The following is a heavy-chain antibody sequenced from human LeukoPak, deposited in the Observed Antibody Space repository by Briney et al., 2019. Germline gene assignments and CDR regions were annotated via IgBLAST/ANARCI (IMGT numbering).Heavy chain of an antibody. CDR2: IIPIFGTA. J-gene: IGHJ5*02. CDR1: GGTFSSYA. CDR3: AHPSYGSGSSWFDP. V-gene: IGHV1-69*13. Sequence: ASVKVSCKASGGTFSSYAISWVRQAPGQGLEWMGGIIPIFGTANYAQKFQGRVTITADESTSTAHMELSSLRSEDTAVYYCAHPSYGSGSSWFDPWGQGTLVTVSS. D-gene: IGHD3-10*01.